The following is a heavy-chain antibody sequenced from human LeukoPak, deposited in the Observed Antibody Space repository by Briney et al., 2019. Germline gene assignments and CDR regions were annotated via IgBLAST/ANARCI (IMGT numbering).Heavy chain of an antibody. D-gene: IGHD3-3*01. CDR1: GFTFSDYY. CDR2: ISSSGSTI. J-gene: IGHJ4*02. V-gene: IGHV3-11*04. CDR3: ARAPYDFWSGYDY. Sequence: PGGSLRLSCAASGFTFSDYYMSWIRQAPGKGLEWVSYISSSGSTIYYADSVKGRSTISRDNAKNSLYLQMNSLRAEDTAVYYCARAPYDFWSGYDYWGQGTLVTVSS.